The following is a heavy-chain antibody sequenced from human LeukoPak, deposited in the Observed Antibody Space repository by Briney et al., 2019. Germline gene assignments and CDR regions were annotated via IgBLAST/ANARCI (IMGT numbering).Heavy chain of an antibody. CDR1: GYNFTTYW. CDR2: IYPGDSDS. Sequence: GESLKISCKGSGYNFTTYWIGWVRQMPGKGLEWMGIIYPGDSDSRYSPSFQGQVTISADKSISTAYLQWSSLKASDTAMYYCARRAYGGNSYFDYWGQGTLVTVSS. CDR3: ARRAYGGNSYFDY. J-gene: IGHJ4*02. D-gene: IGHD4-23*01. V-gene: IGHV5-51*01.